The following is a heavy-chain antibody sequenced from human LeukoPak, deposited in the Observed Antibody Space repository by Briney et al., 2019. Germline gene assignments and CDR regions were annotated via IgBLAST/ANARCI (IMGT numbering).Heavy chain of an antibody. V-gene: IGHV3-30*18. CDR1: KFTFSNYG. D-gene: IGHD3-10*01. J-gene: IGHJ4*02. CDR2: ISFDGRTK. CDR3: AKEYDSGGYGAYFDY. Sequence: GGSLRLSCTASKFTFSNYGMQRVRQAPGKGLEWVAVISFDGRTKYYADSVKGRFTLSRDNSRNTLDLQMNSLGPEDTAVYYCAKEYDSGGYGAYFDYWGRGTLVTVSS.